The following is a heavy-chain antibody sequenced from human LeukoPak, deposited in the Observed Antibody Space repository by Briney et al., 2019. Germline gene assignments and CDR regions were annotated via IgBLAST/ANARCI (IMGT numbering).Heavy chain of an antibody. CDR1: GFTVSSYY. J-gene: IGHJ4*02. V-gene: IGHV3-66*03. CDR3: ARDSPGDLWDY. CDR2: IYNTGST. Sequence: GGSLRLSCAASGFTVSSYYMSWVRQAPGKGLKWVSNIYNTGSTNYADSVKGRFTISRDNSKNTLYLQMNSLRAEDTAVYYCARDSPGDLWDYWGQGTLVTVSS. D-gene: IGHD7-27*01.